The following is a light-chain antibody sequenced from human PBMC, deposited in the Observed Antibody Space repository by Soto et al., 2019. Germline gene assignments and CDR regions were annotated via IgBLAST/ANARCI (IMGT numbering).Light chain of an antibody. CDR1: SSNIGSNY. Sequence: QSALTQPPSASGTPGQRVTISCSGSSSNIGSNYVYWYQQLPGTAPKLLIYRNNQRPSGVPDRFSGSKSGTSASLAISGLRSGDEADYYCAAWDGSLSGLVFGGGTKVTVL. V-gene: IGLV1-47*01. CDR2: RNN. J-gene: IGLJ2*01. CDR3: AAWDGSLSGLV.